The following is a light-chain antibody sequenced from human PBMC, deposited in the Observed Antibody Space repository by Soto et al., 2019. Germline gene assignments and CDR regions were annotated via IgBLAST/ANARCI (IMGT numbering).Light chain of an antibody. CDR1: QSITDW. CDR2: KAS. V-gene: IGKV1-5*03. J-gene: IGKJ1*01. CDR3: QYCDNYSWT. Sequence: DIPMTQSASTLSASVGDRVTITCRASQSITDWLAWYQQKPGKAPKFLIYKASNLEGGVPSRFSGSGSGTEFTLTISSVQPDDFATYYCQYCDNYSWTFGQGTKVEIK.